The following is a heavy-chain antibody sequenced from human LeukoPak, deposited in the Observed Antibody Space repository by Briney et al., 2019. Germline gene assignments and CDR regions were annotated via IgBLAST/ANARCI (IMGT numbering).Heavy chain of an antibody. CDR1: GYGFTSYW. J-gene: IGHJ4*02. V-gene: IGHV5-51*01. CDR2: IYPGDSNS. CDR3: ARRAHSGAMITLDY. Sequence: GESLKISFRGSGYGFTSYWIVWVRQMPGTGLEWMGVIYPGDSNSRYSPSFQGQVTISADNSISTAYLQWSSLKASDTAMYYCARRAHSGAMITLDYWGQGTLVTVSS. D-gene: IGHD5-12*01.